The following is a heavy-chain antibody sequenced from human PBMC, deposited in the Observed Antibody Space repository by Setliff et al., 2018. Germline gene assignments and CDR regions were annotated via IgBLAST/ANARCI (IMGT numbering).Heavy chain of an antibody. V-gene: IGHV4-38-2*02. D-gene: IGHD3-22*01. CDR3: ARDGYYYDRPYFDY. Sequence: PSETLSLTCTVSGYSISSGYHWGWIRQPPGKGLEWIGSIYYSGSTNYNPSLKSRVTISVDTSKNQFSLKLSSVTAADTAVYYCARDGYYYDRPYFDYWGQGTLVTVSS. CDR1: GYSISSGYH. J-gene: IGHJ4*02. CDR2: IYYSGST.